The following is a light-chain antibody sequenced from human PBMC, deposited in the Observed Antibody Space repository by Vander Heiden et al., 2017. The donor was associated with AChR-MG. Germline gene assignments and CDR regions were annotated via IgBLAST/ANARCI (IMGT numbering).Light chain of an antibody. J-gene: IGKJ2*01. CDR3: QQYDRFPYT. V-gene: IGKV1-5*03. CDR1: QNINWY. CDR2: KAS. Sequence: DIQMTQSPSTLSASAGDSVTSTCRASQNINWYLAWYQEKPGEAPELLIYKASSLESGVPTRFSGSGSEADFSLTSSNVQPDDVATYCCQQYDRFPYTFGQGTKLDIK.